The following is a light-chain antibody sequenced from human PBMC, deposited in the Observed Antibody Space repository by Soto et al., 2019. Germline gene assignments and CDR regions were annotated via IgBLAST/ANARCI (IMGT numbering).Light chain of an antibody. CDR1: QSVSRN. J-gene: IGKJ1*01. V-gene: IGKV3-15*01. CDR3: QQYNNWLWT. Sequence: EIVMTQSPATLSVSPGEGATLSCRASQSVSRNVAWYQQKPGQAPGLLIHDASTRATGISVRFSGSGSGTEFTLTISSLQSEDFAVYYCQQYNNWLWTFGQGTKVEIK. CDR2: DAS.